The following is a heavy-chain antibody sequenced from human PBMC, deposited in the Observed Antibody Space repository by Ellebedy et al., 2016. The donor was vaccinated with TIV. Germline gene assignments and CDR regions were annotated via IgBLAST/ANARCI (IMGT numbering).Heavy chain of an antibody. CDR1: GYTFTGYY. CDR2: INPNSGGT. V-gene: IGHV1-2*02. Sequence: ASVKVSXXASGYTFTGYYMHWVRQAPGQGLEWMGWINPNSGGTNYAQKFQGRVTMTRDTSISTAYMELSRLRSDDTAVYYCARGMVRGVIRYGMDVWGQGTTVTVSS. CDR3: ARGMVRGVIRYGMDV. J-gene: IGHJ6*02. D-gene: IGHD3-10*01.